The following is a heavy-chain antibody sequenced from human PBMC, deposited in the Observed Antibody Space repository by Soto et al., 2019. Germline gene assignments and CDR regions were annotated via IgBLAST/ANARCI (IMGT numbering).Heavy chain of an antibody. V-gene: IGHV3-74*01. CDR1: GFSVSSTY. CDR3: ARVAYLNHSS. D-gene: IGHD1-26*01. CDR2: INSDGSST. Sequence: GGSLRLSCAVSGFSVSSTYMSWVRQAPGKGLVWVSRINSDGSSTSYADSVKGRFTISRDNAKNTLYLQMNSLRAEDTAVYYCARVAYLNHSSWGQGTLVTVSS. J-gene: IGHJ5*02.